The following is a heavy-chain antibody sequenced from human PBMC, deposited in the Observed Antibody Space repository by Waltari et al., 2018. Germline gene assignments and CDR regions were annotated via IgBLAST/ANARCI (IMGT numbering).Heavy chain of an antibody. CDR2: ISGRGGST. CDR1: GFTFSSYA. Sequence: EVQLVESGGGLVQPGGSLRLSCAASGFTFSSYAMSWVRQAPGKGLEWVSAISGRGGSTYDADSVKGRFTISRDNSKNTLYLQMNSLRAEDTAVYYCAKDGLQIVVVNNDAFDIWGQGTMVTVSS. J-gene: IGHJ3*02. V-gene: IGHV3-23*04. D-gene: IGHD3-22*01. CDR3: AKDGLQIVVVNNDAFDI.